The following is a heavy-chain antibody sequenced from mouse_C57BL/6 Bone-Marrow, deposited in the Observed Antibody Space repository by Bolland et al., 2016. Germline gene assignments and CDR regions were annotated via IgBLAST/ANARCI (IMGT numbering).Heavy chain of an antibody. J-gene: IGHJ4*01. D-gene: IGHD2-2*01. CDR3: AMVTTRAMDY. CDR2: ST. V-gene: IGHV1-85*01. Sequence: STKYNEKFKGKATLTVDTSSSTAYMELHSLTSEDSAVYFCAMVTTRAMDYWGQGTS.